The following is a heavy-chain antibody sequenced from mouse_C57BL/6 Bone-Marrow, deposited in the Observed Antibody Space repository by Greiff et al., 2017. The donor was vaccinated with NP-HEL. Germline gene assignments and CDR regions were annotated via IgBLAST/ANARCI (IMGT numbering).Heavy chain of an antibody. Sequence: EVKLMESGGGLVKPGGSLKLSCAASGFTFSDYGMHWVRQAPEKGLEWVAYISSGSSTIYYADTVKGRFTISRDNAKNTLFLQMTSLRSEDTAMYYCARREPFDYWGQGTTLTVSS. V-gene: IGHV5-17*01. J-gene: IGHJ2*01. CDR3: ARREPFDY. CDR1: GFTFSDYG. CDR2: ISSGSSTI.